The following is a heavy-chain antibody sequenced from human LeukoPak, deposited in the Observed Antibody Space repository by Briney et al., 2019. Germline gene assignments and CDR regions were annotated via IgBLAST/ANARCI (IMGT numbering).Heavy chain of an antibody. J-gene: IGHJ4*02. D-gene: IGHD1-26*01. CDR1: GFTVSSNY. V-gene: IGHV3-53*01. Sequence: GGSLRLSCVASGFTVSSNYMSWVRQAPGKGLEWVSVIYGGGKTYYADSVKGRFTISRDNSKNTLYLHMNRLRAEDTAVYYCARLYSWNYFDYWGQGTLVTVSS. CDR2: IYGGGKT. CDR3: ARLYSWNYFDY.